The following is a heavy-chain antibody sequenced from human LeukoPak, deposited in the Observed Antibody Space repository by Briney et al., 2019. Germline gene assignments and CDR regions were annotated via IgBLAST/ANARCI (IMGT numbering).Heavy chain of an antibody. CDR2: IYTSGST. D-gene: IGHD1-26*01. Sequence: SETLSLTCTVSGGSISSYYWSWIRHPPGKGLEWIGYIYTSGSTNYNPSLKSRVTISVDTSKNQFSLKLSSVTAADTAVYYCAKNRGGSYYSGSDYWGQGTLVTVSS. V-gene: IGHV4-4*09. CDR1: GGSISSYY. J-gene: IGHJ4*02. CDR3: AKNRGGSYYSGSDY.